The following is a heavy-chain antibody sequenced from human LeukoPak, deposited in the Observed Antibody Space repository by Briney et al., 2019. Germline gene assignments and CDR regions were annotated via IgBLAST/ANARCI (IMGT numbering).Heavy chain of an antibody. D-gene: IGHD1-26*01. Sequence: SQTLSLTCTVSGGSISSSSYYWGWIRQPPGKGLEWIGSIYYSGSTYYNPSLKSRVTISVDTSKNQFSLKLSSVTAADTAVYYCARHAVGATFDYWGQGTLVTASS. V-gene: IGHV4-39*01. CDR1: GGSISSSSYY. CDR3: ARHAVGATFDY. J-gene: IGHJ4*02. CDR2: IYYSGST.